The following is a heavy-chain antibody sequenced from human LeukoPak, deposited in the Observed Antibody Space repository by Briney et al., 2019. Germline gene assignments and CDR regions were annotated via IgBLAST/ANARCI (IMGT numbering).Heavy chain of an antibody. V-gene: IGHV3-7*01. Sequence: GGSLRLSCAASGFTFSDYWMNWVRQAPGKGLEWVANIDQDGSSEYYVGSVQGRFTISRDNAKNSLYLQMNSLRAEYTAVYYCARGDWAPFDYWGQGSLLTVSS. CDR3: ARGDWAPFDY. CDR2: IDQDGSSE. D-gene: IGHD2-21*02. CDR1: GFTFSDYW. J-gene: IGHJ4*02.